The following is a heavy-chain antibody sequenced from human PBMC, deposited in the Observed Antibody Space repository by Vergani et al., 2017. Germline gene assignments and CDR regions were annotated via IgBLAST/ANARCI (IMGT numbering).Heavy chain of an antibody. Sequence: EVQLVESGGDLVQPGRSLRLSCTASGFTFGYYAMDWFRQAPGQGLEWVGGIRSKASGQATIYAASVKGRFTISRDDSKSIAYLQMNNLQTEDTAMYYCVRDQVTMLRGSDALDIWGQGKMVTVSS. CDR3: VRDQVTMLRGSDALDI. CDR1: GFTFGYYA. D-gene: IGHD3-10*01. CDR2: IRSKASGQAT. J-gene: IGHJ3*02. V-gene: IGHV3-49*03.